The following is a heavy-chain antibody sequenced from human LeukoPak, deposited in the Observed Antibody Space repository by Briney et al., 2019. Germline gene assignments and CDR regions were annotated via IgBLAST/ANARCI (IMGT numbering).Heavy chain of an antibody. J-gene: IGHJ3*02. D-gene: IGHD2-21*02. V-gene: IGHV3-11*01. CDR1: GFTFSDYY. CDR3: ARRLYCGGDCYLFTSDAFDI. Sequence: GGSLRLSCAASGFTFSDYYMSWIRQAPGKGLEWVSYISSSGSTIYYADSVKGRFAISRDNAKNSLYLQMNSLRAEDTAVYYCARRLYCGGDCYLFTSDAFDIWGQGTMVTVSS. CDR2: ISSSGSTI.